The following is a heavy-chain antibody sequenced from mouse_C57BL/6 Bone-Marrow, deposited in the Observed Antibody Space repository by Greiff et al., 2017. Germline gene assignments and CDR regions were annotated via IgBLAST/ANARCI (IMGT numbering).Heavy chain of an antibody. Sequence: EVQGVESGGGLVKPGGSLKLSCAASGFTFSDYGMHWVRQAPEKGLEWVAYISSGSSTIYYADTVMGRFTISRDNAKNTLFLQMTRLRSEDTAMYYCGRRDYDWFAYWGKGTLVTVSA. V-gene: IGHV5-17*01. D-gene: IGHD2-4*01. J-gene: IGHJ3*01. CDR1: GFTFSDYG. CDR2: ISSGSSTI. CDR3: GRRDYDWFAY.